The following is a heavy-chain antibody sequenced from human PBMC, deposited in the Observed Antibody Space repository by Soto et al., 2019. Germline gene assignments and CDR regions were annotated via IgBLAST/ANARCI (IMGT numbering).Heavy chain of an antibody. D-gene: IGHD2-2*02. V-gene: IGHV3-33*01. CDR3: ARVPRFDTWYFDY. J-gene: IGHJ4*02. CDR2: LWYDGSRE. Sequence: QVQLVESGGGVVQPGRSQRLSCAASGFSVNTHVIHWIRQAPGKGLEWVAVLWYDGSREYYADSVKGRFTISRDNSKNMMYLQMDNLRVEDTAVYYCARVPRFDTWYFDYWGQGTLATVSS. CDR1: GFSVNTHV.